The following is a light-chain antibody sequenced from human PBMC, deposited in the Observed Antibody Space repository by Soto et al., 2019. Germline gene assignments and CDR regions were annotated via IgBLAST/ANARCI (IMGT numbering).Light chain of an antibody. J-gene: IGKJ4*01. Sequence: EIVLTQSPATLSASPGESAALSCRASQDVGHYVAWYRQIPGQAPRLLIYDTSNRAAGIPDRFRGSGSGTDFTLTISSLEPEDFAVYYCQQRGTWPPLTFGGGTKVEIK. V-gene: IGKV3-11*01. CDR2: DTS. CDR1: QDVGHY. CDR3: QQRGTWPPLT.